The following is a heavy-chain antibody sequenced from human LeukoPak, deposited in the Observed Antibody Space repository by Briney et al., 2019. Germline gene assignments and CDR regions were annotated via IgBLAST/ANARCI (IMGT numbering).Heavy chain of an antibody. Sequence: ASGKVSCKASGYTFTSYGISWGRQAPGQGLEWMGWISAYNGNTNYAQKLQGRVTMTTDTSTSTAYMELRSLRSDDTAVYYCARDSSSWYRNYYYYYYMDVWGKGTTVTVSS. CDR1: GYTFTSYG. D-gene: IGHD6-13*01. J-gene: IGHJ6*03. V-gene: IGHV1-18*01. CDR3: ARDSSSWYRNYYYYYYMDV. CDR2: ISAYNGNT.